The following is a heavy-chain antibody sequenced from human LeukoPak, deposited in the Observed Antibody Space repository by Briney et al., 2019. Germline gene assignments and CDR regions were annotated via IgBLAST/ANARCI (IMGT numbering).Heavy chain of an antibody. D-gene: IGHD3-10*01. J-gene: IGHJ4*02. Sequence: GGSLRLSCAASGFTFSNAWMSWVRQAPGKGLEWVSIIFGAGKNTTYYADSVKGRFTVSRDNSKNTLYLQMTNLRPEDTAKYYCAKRNTMIRGGPSFDYWGQGILVAVSS. V-gene: IGHV3-23*03. CDR2: IFGAGKNTT. CDR3: AKRNTMIRGGPSFDY. CDR1: GFTFSNAW.